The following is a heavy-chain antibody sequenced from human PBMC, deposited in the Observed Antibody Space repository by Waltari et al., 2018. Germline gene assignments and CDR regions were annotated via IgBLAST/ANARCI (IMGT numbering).Heavy chain of an antibody. CDR2: IMPESSET. CDR1: GGTFTSDS. D-gene: IGHD3-22*01. Sequence: QVQLEQSGAEAKKPGSSVRVSCRASGGTFTSDSVNWVRQAPGKGLEWMGRIMPESSETNDAVKFQGRITIVADQSTGAVYMELSSLRPDDTAVYYCAGGDGGYYYHKLDVWGQGTAVTVSS. V-gene: IGHV1-69*02. J-gene: IGHJ6*02. CDR3: AGGDGGYYYHKLDV.